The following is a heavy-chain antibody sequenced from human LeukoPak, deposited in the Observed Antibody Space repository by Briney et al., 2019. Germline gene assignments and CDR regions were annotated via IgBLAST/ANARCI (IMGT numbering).Heavy chain of an antibody. CDR3: AKDLKVRGVINFDY. CDR1: GFLFSTYA. D-gene: IGHD3-10*01. J-gene: IGHJ4*02. V-gene: IGHV3-23*01. CDR2: ISGSGGST. Sequence: GGSLRLSCAASGFLFSTYAMSWVRQAPGKGLEWVSAISGSGGSTYYADSVKGRFTISRDNSKNTLYLQMNSLRAEDTAVYYCAKDLKVRGVINFDYWGQGTLVTVSS.